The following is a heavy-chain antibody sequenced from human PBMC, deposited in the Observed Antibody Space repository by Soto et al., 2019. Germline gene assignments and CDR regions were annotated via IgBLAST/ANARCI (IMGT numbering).Heavy chain of an antibody. J-gene: IGHJ6*04. CDR2: IFYSGST. CDR3: VFFFLGRYSFCFYYYGREV. D-gene: IGHD5-18*01. V-gene: IGHV4-39*01. CDR1: GGSISSSSYY. Sequence: SETLSLTCTVSGGSISSSSYYWGWIRQPPGKGLEWIGSIFYSGSTYYNPSLKSRVTISVDTSKNQFSLKLSSVTAADTAVYYCVFFFLGRYSFCFYYYGREVWAKGTTVT.